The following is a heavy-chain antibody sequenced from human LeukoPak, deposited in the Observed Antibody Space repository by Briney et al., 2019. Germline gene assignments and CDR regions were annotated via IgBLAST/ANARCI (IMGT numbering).Heavy chain of an antibody. CDR1: GCTFTGYH. CDR2: INPNSGDT. Sequence: ASVKVSCKASGCTFTGYHMHWMRQAPGQGLEWMGRINPNSGDTNYAQKFQGRVTMTRDTSISTAYMELSRLRSDDTAVYYCARDYCSSTSCLFDYWGQGTLVTVSS. D-gene: IGHD2-2*01. CDR3: ARDYCSSTSCLFDY. V-gene: IGHV1-2*06. J-gene: IGHJ4*02.